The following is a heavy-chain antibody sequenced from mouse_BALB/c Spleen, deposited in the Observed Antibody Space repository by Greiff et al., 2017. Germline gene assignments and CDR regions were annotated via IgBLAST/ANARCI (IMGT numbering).Heavy chain of an antibody. CDR3: ARSGLLRLPLYWYVDV. CDR1: GYTFTSYW. V-gene: IGHV1-87*01. D-gene: IGHD1-2*01. J-gene: IGHJ1*01. Sequence: QVQLQQSGAELARPGASVKLSCKASGYTFTSYWMQWVKQRPGQGLEWIGAIYPGDGDTRYTQKFKGKATLTADKSSSTAYMQLSSLASEDSAVYYCARSGLLRLPLYWYVDVWGAGTTVTVSS. CDR2: IYPGDGDT.